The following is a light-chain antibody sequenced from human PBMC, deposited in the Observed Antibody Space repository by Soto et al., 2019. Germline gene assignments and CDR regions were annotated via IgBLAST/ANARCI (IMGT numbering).Light chain of an antibody. CDR3: QQRKNWQVT. J-gene: IGKJ5*01. CDR2: DAS. CDR1: QSVSRSY. V-gene: IGKV3-11*01. Sequence: EIVLTQSPGTLSLSPGDIATLSFSASQSVSRSYLAWYQQKPGQAPRLLIYDASNRATGIPARFSGSGSGTDFTLTISSLEPEDFAVYYCQQRKNWQVTFGQGTRLEIK.